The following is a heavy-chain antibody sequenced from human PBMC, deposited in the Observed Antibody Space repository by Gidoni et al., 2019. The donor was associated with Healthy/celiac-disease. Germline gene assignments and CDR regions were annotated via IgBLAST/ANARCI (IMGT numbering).Heavy chain of an antibody. CDR2: INHSGST. CDR1: GGSFSGYY. CDR3: ARGGMIVGGPYYFDY. D-gene: IGHD3-22*01. Sequence: QVQLQQWGAGLLKPSETLSLPCAGYGGSFSGYYWSWIRQPPGKGLEWIGEINHSGSTNYNPSLKSRVTISVDTSKNQFSLKLSSVTAADTAVYYCARGGMIVGGPYYFDYWGQGTLVTVSS. V-gene: IGHV4-34*01. J-gene: IGHJ4*02.